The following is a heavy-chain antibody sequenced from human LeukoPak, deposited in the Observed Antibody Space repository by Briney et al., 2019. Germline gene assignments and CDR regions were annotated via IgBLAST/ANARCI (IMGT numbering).Heavy chain of an antibody. Sequence: SETLSLTCTVSGGSFSSGGYYWSWIRQHPGKGLEWIGYIYYSGSTYYNPSLKSRVTISVDTSKNQFSLKLSSVTAADTAVYYCARDTAMANNWFDPWGQGTLVTVSS. CDR3: ARDTAMANNWFDP. J-gene: IGHJ5*02. CDR1: GGSFSSGGYY. CDR2: IYYSGST. D-gene: IGHD5-18*01. V-gene: IGHV4-31*03.